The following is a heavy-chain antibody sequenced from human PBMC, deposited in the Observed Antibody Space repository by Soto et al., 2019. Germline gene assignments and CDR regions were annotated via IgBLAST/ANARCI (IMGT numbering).Heavy chain of an antibody. CDR3: ARAEYYYDSSVYHGIYYFDY. V-gene: IGHV3-23*01. J-gene: IGHJ4*02. CDR1: GIMFSNYA. Sequence: PGGSLRLSCLASGIMFSNYAMNWVRQAPGKGLEWVSGISASGGDTYYADSVKGRFTISRDNSKNTVYLQMSSLRADDTAVYYCARAEYYYDSSVYHGIYYFDYWGQGTLVTVSS. CDR2: ISASGGDT. D-gene: IGHD3-22*01.